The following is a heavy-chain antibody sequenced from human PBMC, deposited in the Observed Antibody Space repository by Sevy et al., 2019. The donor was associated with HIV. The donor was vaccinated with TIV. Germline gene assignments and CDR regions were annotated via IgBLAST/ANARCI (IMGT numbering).Heavy chain of an antibody. CDR3: ARVSGPYYYDSSGLTGGWFDP. J-gene: IGHJ5*02. CDR1: GGTFSSYA. Sequence: ASVKVSCKASGGTFSSYAISWVRQAPGQGLEWMGGIIPIFGTANYAQKFQGRVTITADESTSTAYMELGSLRSEDTAVYYCARVSGPYYYDSSGLTGGWFDPWGQGTLVTVSS. V-gene: IGHV1-69*13. D-gene: IGHD3-22*01. CDR2: IIPIFGTA.